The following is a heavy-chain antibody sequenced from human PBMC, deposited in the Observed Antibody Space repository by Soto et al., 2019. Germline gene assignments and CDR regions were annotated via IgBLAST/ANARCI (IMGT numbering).Heavy chain of an antibody. D-gene: IGHD3-9*01. CDR2: IYYSGST. J-gene: IGHJ5*02. Sequence: SETLSLTCTVSGGSISSYYWSWIRQPPGKGLEWIGYIYYSGSTNYNPSLKSRVTISVDTSKNQFSLKLSSVTAADTAVYYCARESYDILTGSWTFDPWGQGTLVTVSS. CDR3: ARESYDILTGSWTFDP. CDR1: GGSISSYY. V-gene: IGHV4-59*01.